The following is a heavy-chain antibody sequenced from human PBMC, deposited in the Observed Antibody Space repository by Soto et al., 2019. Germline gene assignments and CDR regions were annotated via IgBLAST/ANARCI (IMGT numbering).Heavy chain of an antibody. CDR3: ARDPSGVVPAARSNWFDP. V-gene: IGHV3-30-3*01. J-gene: IGHJ5*02. CDR1: GFTFSSYA. D-gene: IGHD2-2*01. CDR2: ISYDGSNK. Sequence: GGSLRLSCAASGFTFSSYAMHWVRQAPGKGLEWVAVISYDGSNKYYVDSVKGRFTISRDNSKNTLYLQMNSLRAEDTAVYYCARDPSGVVPAARSNWFDPWGQGTLVTVSS.